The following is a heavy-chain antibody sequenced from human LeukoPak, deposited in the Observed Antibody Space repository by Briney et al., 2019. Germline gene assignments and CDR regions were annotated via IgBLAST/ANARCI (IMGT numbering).Heavy chain of an antibody. D-gene: IGHD2-8*01. Sequence: ASVTVSRTSSGYTFTKYGVYWVRQAPGQGLEWVGWINTDNGNPTYAQGFTGRFVFSLDTSVSTKYLQISSLKPEDTAVYYCARGIGIGTVLMVHGNMDVWGKGTTVTVSS. V-gene: IGHV7-4-1*02. J-gene: IGHJ6*03. CDR1: GYTFTKYG. CDR2: INTDNGNP. CDR3: ARGIGIGTVLMVHGNMDV.